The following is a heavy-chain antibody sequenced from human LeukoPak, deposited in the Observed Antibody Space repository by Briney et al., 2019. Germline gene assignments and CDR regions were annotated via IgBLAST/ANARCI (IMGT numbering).Heavy chain of an antibody. CDR3: ARHSSGLDAFDM. V-gene: IGHV4-4*09. D-gene: IGHD3-3*01. Sequence: SETLSLTCTVSGDSISTYYLSWIRQPPGEGLEWIGYIYTSGSTNYNPSLKSRVTISVHTPKNQFSLKLRSVTAADTAVYYCARHSSGLDAFDMWGQGTMVTVSS. CDR1: GDSISTYY. J-gene: IGHJ3*02. CDR2: IYTSGST.